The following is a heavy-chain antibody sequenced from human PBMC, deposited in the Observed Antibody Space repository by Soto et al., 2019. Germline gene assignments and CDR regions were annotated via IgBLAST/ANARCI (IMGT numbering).Heavy chain of an antibody. J-gene: IGHJ3*01. Sequence: QVQLVQSGAEVKRPGASVKVSCKASGYTFTSYDFNWVRQAPGQGLEWMGWVNPNSGDTDYAQKFQGGVTMTRNTSIRTAYMELSSLRSEDTAVYYCARASYLDPAFDVWGQGTMVTVSS. D-gene: IGHD2-2*03. CDR2: VNPNSGDT. CDR1: GYTFTSYD. CDR3: ARASYLDPAFDV. V-gene: IGHV1-8*01.